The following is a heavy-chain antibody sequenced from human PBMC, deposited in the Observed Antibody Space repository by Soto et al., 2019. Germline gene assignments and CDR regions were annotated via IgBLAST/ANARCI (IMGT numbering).Heavy chain of an antibody. CDR3: ARDSMPNDRGLGDLAY. J-gene: IGHJ4*02. V-gene: IGHV3-21*06. D-gene: IGHD3-22*01. CDR2: ITSTTGDQ. CDR1: GFTFSTYA. Sequence: EVQLVESGGGLVKPGGSLRLSCAASGFTFSTYAMNWVRQPPGKGLQWVSSITSTTGDQYYADSVKGRFTISRDNTRNSLSLQVHSLRDDDTGVYDCARDSMPNDRGLGDLAYWGQGTLVTVSS.